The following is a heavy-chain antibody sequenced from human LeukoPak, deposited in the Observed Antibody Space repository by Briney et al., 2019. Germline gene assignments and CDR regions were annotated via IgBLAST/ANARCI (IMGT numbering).Heavy chain of an antibody. V-gene: IGHV3-21*04. Sequence: GGSLRLSCAASGFTFSNYGLNWVRQAPGKGLEWVSSISSRSNDLFDADSLKGRFTSSRDNARNSVYLQMNSLRAEDTAVYYCARDRGAYETDYGMDVWGQGTTVTVSS. J-gene: IGHJ6*02. CDR3: ARDRGAYETDYGMDV. CDR2: ISSRSNDL. CDR1: GFTFSNYG. D-gene: IGHD5-12*01.